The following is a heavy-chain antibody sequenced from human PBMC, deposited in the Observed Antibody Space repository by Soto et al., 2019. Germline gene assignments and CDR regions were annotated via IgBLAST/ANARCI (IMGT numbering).Heavy chain of an antibody. V-gene: IGHV3-7*03. CDR3: AGDGVRNGAYNGWLDP. CDR1: GFTFNSYW. Sequence: EVQVVESGGDLFQPGGSLRLSCAASGFTFNSYWMTWVRQAPGKGLEWVANIKQDGREKYYVASVKGRFTISRDNGKNLLYLQMDSLTPDDTAVYYCAGDGVRNGAYNGWLDPWGQGTLVTVSS. J-gene: IGHJ5*02. D-gene: IGHD3-16*01. CDR2: IKQDGREK.